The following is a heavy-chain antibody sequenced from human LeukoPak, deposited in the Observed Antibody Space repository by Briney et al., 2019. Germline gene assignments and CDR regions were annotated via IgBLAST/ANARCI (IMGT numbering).Heavy chain of an antibody. D-gene: IGHD3-10*01. Sequence: GGSLRLSCAASGFTFSSYAMHWVRQAPGKGLEYVSAISSNGGSTYYVNSVKGRFTISRDNSKNTLYLQMGSLIAEDMAVYYCARDDGAFDYWGQGTLVTVSS. CDR1: GFTFSSYA. CDR2: ISSNGGST. J-gene: IGHJ4*02. CDR3: ARDDGAFDY. V-gene: IGHV3-64*01.